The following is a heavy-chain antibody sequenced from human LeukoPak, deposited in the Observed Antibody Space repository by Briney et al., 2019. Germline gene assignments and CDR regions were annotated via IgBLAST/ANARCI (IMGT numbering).Heavy chain of an antibody. Sequence: PGGSLRLSCAASGFTFNSYAMSWVRQAPGRGLEWVSAISGGGGGTSYADSVKGRFTISRANSKNTLYPQMNSLRAEDTAIYYCAKDLNADSPYYFNYWGQGTLVTVSS. D-gene: IGHD5-18*01. J-gene: IGHJ4*02. CDR2: ISGGGGGT. CDR3: AKDLNADSPYYFNY. V-gene: IGHV3-23*01. CDR1: GFTFNSYA.